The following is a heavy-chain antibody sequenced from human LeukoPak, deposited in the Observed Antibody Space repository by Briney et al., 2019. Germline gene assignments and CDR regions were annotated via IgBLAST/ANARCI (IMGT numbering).Heavy chain of an antibody. CDR1: GFTFSSYA. Sequence: GGSLRLSCAASGFTFSSYAMSWVRQAPGKGLEWVSAISASGGSTYYADSVKGRFTISRDNSKNTLYLQMNSLRAEDTAVYYCAKVIWFGELFFDYWGQGTLLTVSS. D-gene: IGHD3-10*01. J-gene: IGHJ4*02. V-gene: IGHV3-23*01. CDR2: ISASGGST. CDR3: AKVIWFGELFFDY.